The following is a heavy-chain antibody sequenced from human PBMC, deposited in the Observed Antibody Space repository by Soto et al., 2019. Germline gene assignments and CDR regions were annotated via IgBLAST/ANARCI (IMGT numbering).Heavy chain of an antibody. CDR3: ARDFYSVRGVNPDYYYYGMDV. CDR2: IVVGSGNT. CDR1: GFTFTRSA. D-gene: IGHD3-10*01. J-gene: IGHJ6*02. V-gene: IGHV1-58*01. Sequence: ASVKVSCKASGFTFTRSAVQWVRQARGQRLEGIGWIVVGSGNTIYAQKLQERVTITRDMSTSTAYMELSSLRSEDTAVYYCARDFYSVRGVNPDYYYYGMDVWGQGTTVTVYS.